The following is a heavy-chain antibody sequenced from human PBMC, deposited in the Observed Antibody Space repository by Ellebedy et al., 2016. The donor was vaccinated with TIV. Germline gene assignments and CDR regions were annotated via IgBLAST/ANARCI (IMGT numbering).Heavy chain of an antibody. Sequence: GESLKISCAASGFTFTNYAMNWVRQAPGKGLEGVSAVSNSGDSTYYADSVKGRFTISRDNAKHSLYLQMNSLRAGDTAVYYCARRGYSYGYAFDIWGQGTMVTVSS. CDR3: ARRGYSYGYAFDI. V-gene: IGHV3-23*01. J-gene: IGHJ3*02. D-gene: IGHD5-18*01. CDR2: VSNSGDST. CDR1: GFTFTNYA.